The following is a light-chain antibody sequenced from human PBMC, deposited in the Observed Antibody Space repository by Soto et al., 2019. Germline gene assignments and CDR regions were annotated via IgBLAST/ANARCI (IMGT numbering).Light chain of an antibody. J-gene: IGKJ2*01. CDR3: MQALQTPS. V-gene: IGKV2-28*01. CDR1: QSLLHRNGKNY. Sequence: DVVMTQSPLSLPVTPGEPASISCRSSQSLLHRNGKNYLDWYLQKPGQSPQLLIYLGSNRASGVPDRFRRSESGTDFTLKISRVEAEDVGVYYCMQALQTPSFGQGTKLEIK. CDR2: LGS.